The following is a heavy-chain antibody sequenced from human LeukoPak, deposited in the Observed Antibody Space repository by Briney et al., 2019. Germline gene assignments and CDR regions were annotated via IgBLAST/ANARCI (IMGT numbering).Heavy chain of an antibody. V-gene: IGHV5-51*01. J-gene: IGHJ3*02. CDR3: ARSLGVGGVYNWNDWGAFDI. CDR2: IYPGDSDT. Sequence: GESLKISCKGFGYSFTTYWIGWERQMPGKGLEWMGIIYPGDSDTRYSPSFQGQVTISADKSISTAYLQWSSLKASDTAMYYCARSLGVGGVYNWNDWGAFDIWGQGTMVTVSS. CDR1: GYSFTTYW. D-gene: IGHD1-20*01.